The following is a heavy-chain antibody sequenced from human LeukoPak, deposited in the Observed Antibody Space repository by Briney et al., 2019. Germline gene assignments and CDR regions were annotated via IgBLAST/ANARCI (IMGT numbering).Heavy chain of an antibody. CDR3: AKDTDYYGSGSDY. CDR2: ISGSGGST. Sequence: PGGSLRLSCAASGFTFSSYAMSWVRQAPGKGLEWVSAISGSGGSTYYADSVKGRFTISRDNSKNMLYLQMNGLRAEDTAVYYCAKDTDYYGSGSDYWGQGTLVTVSS. D-gene: IGHD3-10*01. J-gene: IGHJ4*02. CDR1: GFTFSSYA. V-gene: IGHV3-23*01.